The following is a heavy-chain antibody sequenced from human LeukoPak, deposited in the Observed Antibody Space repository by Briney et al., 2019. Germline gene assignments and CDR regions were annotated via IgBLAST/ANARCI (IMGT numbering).Heavy chain of an antibody. CDR2: ISSSSSTI. CDR3: ARGARYFDY. Sequence: SGGSLRLSCAASGFTFSSYGINWVRQAPGKGLEWVSYISSSSSTIYYADSVKGRFTISRDNAKNSLYLQMNSLRAADTAVYYCARGARYFDYWGQGTLVTVSS. J-gene: IGHJ4*02. CDR1: GFTFSSYG. V-gene: IGHV3-48*01.